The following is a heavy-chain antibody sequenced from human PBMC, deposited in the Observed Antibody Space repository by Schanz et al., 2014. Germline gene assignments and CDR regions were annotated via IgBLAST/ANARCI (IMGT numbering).Heavy chain of an antibody. Sequence: EVQLVESGGGLVQPGGSLRLSCAASGFVFGDYYMTWIRQAPGKGPEWVANIKHDGSVKDYVDSVEGRFTISRDNAKRSLCLQMNSLRVEDTAVYFCVSQTGSPNYWGQGTRGTVSA. CDR1: GFVFGDYY. V-gene: IGHV3-7*02. CDR2: IKHDGSVK. CDR3: VSQTGSPNY. J-gene: IGHJ4*02. D-gene: IGHD6-13*01.